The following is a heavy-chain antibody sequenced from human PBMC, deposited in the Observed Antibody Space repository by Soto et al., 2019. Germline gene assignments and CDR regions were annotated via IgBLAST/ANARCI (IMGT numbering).Heavy chain of an antibody. J-gene: IGHJ6*02. Sequence: PGGSLRLSCAASGFTFSSYGMHWVRQAPGKGLEWVAVISYDGSNKYYADSVKGRFTISRDNSKNTLYLQMNSLRAEDTAVYYCAKTRGPTQQWLVPTRLYGMDVWGQGTTVTVSS. CDR1: GFTFSSYG. CDR3: AKTRGPTQQWLVPTRLYGMDV. CDR2: ISYDGSNK. D-gene: IGHD6-19*01. V-gene: IGHV3-30*18.